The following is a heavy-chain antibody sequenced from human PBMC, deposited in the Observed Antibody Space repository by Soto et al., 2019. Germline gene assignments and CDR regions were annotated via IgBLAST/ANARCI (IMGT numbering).Heavy chain of an antibody. CDR3: ASNFGVRRFDP. V-gene: IGHV4-34*01. J-gene: IGHJ5*02. Sequence: QVQLQQWGAGLLKPSETLSLTCAVYGGSFSGYYWSWIRQPPGKGLGWIGEINHSGSTNYNPSLKSRVTISVDKSNNQFSLKRSSVTAAATAVYYCASNFGVRRFDPWGQGTLVTVSS. D-gene: IGHD3-10*01. CDR1: GGSFSGYY. CDR2: INHSGST.